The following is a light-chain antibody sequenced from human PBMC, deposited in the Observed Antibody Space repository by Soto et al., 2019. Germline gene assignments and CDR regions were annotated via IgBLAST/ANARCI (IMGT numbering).Light chain of an antibody. CDR1: QGIRND. Sequence: AIQMTQAPSSQSASVGDRVTMTCRASQGIRNDLGWYQQKPGTAPKLLIYGASTLQSGVPSRFSGSGSGTDFTLTISSLQPEDFATYYCLQEYNYPRTFGQGTKVEIK. CDR2: GAS. J-gene: IGKJ1*01. CDR3: LQEYNYPRT. V-gene: IGKV1-6*01.